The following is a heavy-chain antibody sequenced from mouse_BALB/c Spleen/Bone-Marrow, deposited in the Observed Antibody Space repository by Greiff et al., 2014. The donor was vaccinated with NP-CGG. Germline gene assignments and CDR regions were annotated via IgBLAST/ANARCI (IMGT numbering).Heavy chain of an antibody. CDR1: GYAFTSYN. Sequence: VQLKESGPELVKPGASVKVSCKASGYAFTSYNMYWVKQSHGKSLEWIGYIDPYNGGTNYYQKFKGKATLTVDKSSSTAYMHLNSLTSEDSAVYYCASYGNYGCFAYWGQGTLVTVSA. V-gene: IGHV1S135*01. D-gene: IGHD2-1*01. CDR2: IDPYNGGT. J-gene: IGHJ3*01. CDR3: ASYGNYGCFAY.